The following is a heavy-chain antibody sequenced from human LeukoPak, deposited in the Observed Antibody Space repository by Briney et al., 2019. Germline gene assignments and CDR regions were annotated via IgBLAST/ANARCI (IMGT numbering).Heavy chain of an antibody. D-gene: IGHD3-22*01. CDR3: ARGPNPYYYDSRGYLYFDY. J-gene: IGHJ4*02. Sequence: SETLSLTCTVSGGSISSGGYYWSWIRQHPGKGLEWIGYIYYSGSTYYNPSLKSRVTISVDTSKNQFSLKLSSVTAADTAVYYCARGPNPYYYDSRGYLYFDYWGQGTLVTVSS. V-gene: IGHV4-31*03. CDR1: GGSISSGGYY. CDR2: IYYSGST.